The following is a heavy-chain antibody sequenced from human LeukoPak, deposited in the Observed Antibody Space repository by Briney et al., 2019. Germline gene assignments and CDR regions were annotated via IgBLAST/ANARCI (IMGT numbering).Heavy chain of an antibody. V-gene: IGHV3-30*03. CDR3: ASSPTGSSWSFDY. J-gene: IGHJ4*02. D-gene: IGHD6-13*01. Sequence: GGSLRLSCAASGFTFSSYGMHWVRQAPGKGLEWVAVISYDGSNKYYADSVKGRFTISRDNAKNSLYLQMNSLRAEDTAVYYCASSPTGSSWSFDYWGQGTLVTVSS. CDR2: ISYDGSNK. CDR1: GFTFSSYG.